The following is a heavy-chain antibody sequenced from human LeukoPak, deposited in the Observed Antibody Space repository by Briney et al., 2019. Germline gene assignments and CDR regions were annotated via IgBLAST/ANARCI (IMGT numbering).Heavy chain of an antibody. CDR2: VNSDGTST. V-gene: IGHV3-74*01. J-gene: IGHJ4*02. D-gene: IGHD6-19*01. Sequence: GSLRLSCAASGFAFSKLAMGWVRQAPGKGLVWVSRVNSDGTSTRYADSVKGRFTISRDNAKNTLYLQMNSLRAEDTAVYYCARWISSASDYWGQGTLVTVSS. CDR3: ARWISSASDY. CDR1: GFAFSKLA.